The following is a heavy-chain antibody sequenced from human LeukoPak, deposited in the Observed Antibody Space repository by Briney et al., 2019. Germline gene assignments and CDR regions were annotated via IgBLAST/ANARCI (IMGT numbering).Heavy chain of an antibody. CDR2: IYYSGST. CDR1: GGSISTYY. D-gene: IGHD3-22*01. CDR3: ARALGYYDSSGRYFDY. V-gene: IGHV4-59*01. J-gene: IGHJ4*02. Sequence: SETLSLTCTVPGGSISTYYGNWIRQAPGKGLEWIGYIYYSGSTNYNPSLKSRVTISVDTSKNQFSLKLSSVTAADTAVYYCARALGYYDSSGRYFDYWGQGTLVTVSS.